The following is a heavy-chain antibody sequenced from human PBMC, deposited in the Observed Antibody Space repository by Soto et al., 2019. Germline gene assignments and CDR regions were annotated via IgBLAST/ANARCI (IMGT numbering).Heavy chain of an antibody. CDR1: GASVSSGCYY. V-gene: IGHV4-61*01. CDR2: IYYSVST. CDR3: ARGWVL. D-gene: IGHD2-8*01. Sequence: WETLSLTCTVSGASVSSGCYYWSWIRQPPGKGLEWIGYIYYSVSTNYNTSLKSRVTISVDTSKNQFSLKLSSVTAEDTAVYYCARGWVLWGQGTLVTVSS. J-gene: IGHJ4*02.